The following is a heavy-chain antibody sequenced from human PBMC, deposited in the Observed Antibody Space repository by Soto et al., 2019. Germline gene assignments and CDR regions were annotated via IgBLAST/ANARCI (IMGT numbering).Heavy chain of an antibody. CDR2: IYYTGST. J-gene: IGHJ4*02. CDR1: GGSISNDNYY. CDR3: ARLWFAELFYFHY. V-gene: IGHV4-39*02. Sequence: SETLSLTCTVSGGSISNDNYYWGWIRQPPGKGLEWIATIYYTGSTYYNPSLKSRVTISVDTSKNHFSLKLTSVTAADTAVYYCARLWFAELFYFHYWGPGTLVTVSS. D-gene: IGHD3-10*01.